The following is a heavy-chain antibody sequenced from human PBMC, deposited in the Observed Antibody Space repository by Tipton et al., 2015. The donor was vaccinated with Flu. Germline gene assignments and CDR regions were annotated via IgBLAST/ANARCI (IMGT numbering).Heavy chain of an antibody. D-gene: IGHD2-2*01. Sequence: SLRLSCAASGFTFSSYWMNWVRQAPGKGLEWVANIKQDGSEQYYVDSVKGRFTISRDNTKNSLYLQMNSLRAEDTAVYYCAKGISPYCSNNRCQGARYYYGLDVWGQGTPVTASS. J-gene: IGHJ6*02. CDR3: AKGISPYCSNNRCQGARYYYGLDV. CDR1: GFTFSSYW. CDR2: IKQDGSEQ. V-gene: IGHV3-7*01.